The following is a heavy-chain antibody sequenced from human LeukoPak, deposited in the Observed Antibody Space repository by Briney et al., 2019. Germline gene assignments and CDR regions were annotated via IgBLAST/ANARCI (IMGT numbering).Heavy chain of an antibody. CDR2: INPNGGGT. CDR3: AREGAPRITGTTNPFDP. CDR1: AYTFTDYY. Sequence: ASVKVSCKASAYTFTDYYMHWVRQAPGQGLEWMGWINPNGGGTYHAQKFQDRVTMTRDTSISTAYMELSRLRSDDTAMYYCAREGAPRITGTTNPFDPWGQGTLVTVSS. J-gene: IGHJ5*02. V-gene: IGHV1-2*02. D-gene: IGHD1-7*01.